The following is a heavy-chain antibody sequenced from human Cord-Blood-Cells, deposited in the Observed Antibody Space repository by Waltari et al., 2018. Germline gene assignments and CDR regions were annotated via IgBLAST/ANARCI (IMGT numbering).Heavy chain of an antibody. CDR2: IYYSGST. CDR3: ARSNNWFDP. Sequence: QVQLQESGPGLVKPSETLSLTCTVSGGSISSYSWSWIRQPPGKGLEWIGYIYYSGSTNYNPSLKSRVTISVDTSKNQFSLKLSSVTAADTAVYYCARSNNWFDPWGQGTLVTVSS. J-gene: IGHJ5*02. CDR1: GGSISSYS. V-gene: IGHV4-59*08.